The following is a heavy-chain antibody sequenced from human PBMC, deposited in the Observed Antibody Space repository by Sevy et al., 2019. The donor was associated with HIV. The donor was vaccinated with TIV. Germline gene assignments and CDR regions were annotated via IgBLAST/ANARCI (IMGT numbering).Heavy chain of an antibody. CDR1: GFTFSSYA. J-gene: IGHJ6*02. CDR3: AKAYYYDSSEDLYYYYYYGMDV. V-gene: IGHV3-23*01. CDR2: ISGSGGST. Sequence: GGSLRLSCAASGFTFSSYAMIWVRQAPGKGLEWVSVISGSGGSTYYADSVKGRFTISRDNSKNTLYLQMSSLRAEDTAVYYCAKAYYYDSSEDLYYYYYYGMDVWGQGTTVTVSS. D-gene: IGHD3-22*01.